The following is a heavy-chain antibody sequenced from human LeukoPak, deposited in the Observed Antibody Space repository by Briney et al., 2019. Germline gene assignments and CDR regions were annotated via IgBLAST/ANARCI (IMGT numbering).Heavy chain of an antibody. CDR1: GLTFSSYA. J-gene: IGHJ4*02. V-gene: IGHV3-23*01. CDR3: AKSQLLWFGELSYY. Sequence: PGGSLRLSCAASGLTFSSYAMSWVRQAPGKGLEWVSAISGSGGSTYYADSVKGRFTISRDNSKNTLYLQMNSLRAEDTAVYYCAKSQLLWFGELSYYWGQGTLVTVSS. CDR2: ISGSGGST. D-gene: IGHD3-10*01.